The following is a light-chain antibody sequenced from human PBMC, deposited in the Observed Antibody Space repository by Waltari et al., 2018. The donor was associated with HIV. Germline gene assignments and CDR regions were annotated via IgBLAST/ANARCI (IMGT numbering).Light chain of an antibody. CDR2: DVS. CDR1: NIDVGNYNL. J-gene: IGLJ2*01. Sequence: QSPLTQPASVSGNPGQSVTITCTGTNIDVGNYNLVSWYQQHPGKAPKLLIYDVSKRHSGVASRFSGSKAGYWSSLTIYGLLAEDESYYVCLTSGSDSGTWKVGGGAYLTV. CDR3: LTSGSDSGTWK. V-gene: IGLV2-23*02.